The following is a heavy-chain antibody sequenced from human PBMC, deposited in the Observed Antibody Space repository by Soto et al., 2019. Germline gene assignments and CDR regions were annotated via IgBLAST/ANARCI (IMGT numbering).Heavy chain of an antibody. CDR3: ARTYPYYDFWSGNHYYYYGMDV. D-gene: IGHD3-3*01. CDR1: GGTFSSYA. Sequence: QVQLVQSGAEVKKPGSSVKVSCKASGGTFSSYAISWVRQAPGQGLEWMGGIIPIFGTANYAQKFQGRVTITADESTSTAYMELSSLRSEDKAVYYCARTYPYYDFWSGNHYYYYGMDVWGQGTTVTVSS. J-gene: IGHJ6*02. CDR2: IIPIFGTA. V-gene: IGHV1-69*12.